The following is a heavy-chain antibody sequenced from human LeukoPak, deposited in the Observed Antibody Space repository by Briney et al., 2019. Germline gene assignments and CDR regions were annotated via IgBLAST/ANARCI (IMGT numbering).Heavy chain of an antibody. Sequence: SETLSLTCTVSGGSISSYYWSWIRQPPGKGLEWIGYIYYSGSANYNPSLKSRVTISVDTSKNQFSLKLSSVTAADTAVYYCARGSTAYSSWHGGDYWGQGTLVTVSS. CDR2: IYYSGSA. V-gene: IGHV4-59*01. J-gene: IGHJ4*02. CDR1: GGSISSYY. CDR3: ARGSTAYSSWHGGDY. D-gene: IGHD3-22*01.